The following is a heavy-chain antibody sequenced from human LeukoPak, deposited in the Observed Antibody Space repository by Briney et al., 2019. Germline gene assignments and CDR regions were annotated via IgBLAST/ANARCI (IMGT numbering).Heavy chain of an antibody. CDR3: AKDRLVVPAAATYFDY. Sequence: GGSLRLSCAASGFTFSSYAMSWVRQAPGKGLEWVSAISGSGGSTYYADSVKGRLTISRDNSKNTLYLQMNSLRAEDTAVYYCAKDRLVVPAAATYFDYWGQGTLVTVSS. V-gene: IGHV3-23*01. D-gene: IGHD2-2*01. CDR1: GFTFSSYA. CDR2: ISGSGGST. J-gene: IGHJ4*02.